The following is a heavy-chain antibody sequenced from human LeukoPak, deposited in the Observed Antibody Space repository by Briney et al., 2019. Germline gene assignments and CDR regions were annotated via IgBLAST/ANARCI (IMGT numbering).Heavy chain of an antibody. CDR1: GGSISPYY. D-gene: IGHD2-2*01. CDR2: IFYSGST. Sequence: PSETLSLTCTVSGGSISPYYWSWIRQPPGKGLEWIGYIFYSGSTNYNPSLESRVTISVDTSKNQFSLKLSSVTAADTAVYYCARGSTSSLWYFEYWGQGTLVTVSS. CDR3: ARGSTSSLWYFEY. V-gene: IGHV4-59*08. J-gene: IGHJ4*02.